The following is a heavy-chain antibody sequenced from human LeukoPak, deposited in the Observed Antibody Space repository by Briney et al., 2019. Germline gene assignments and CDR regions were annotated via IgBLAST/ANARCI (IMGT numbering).Heavy chain of an antibody. Sequence: YWIGWVRQMPGKGLEWIGYIYYSGSTYYNPSLKSRVTISVDTSKNQFSLKLSSVTAADTAVYYCAREVVPAAQDYYYGMDVWGQGTTVTVSS. D-gene: IGHD2-2*01. CDR2: IYYSGST. V-gene: IGHV4-31*02. J-gene: IGHJ6*02. CDR3: AREVVPAAQDYYYGMDV. CDR1: Y.